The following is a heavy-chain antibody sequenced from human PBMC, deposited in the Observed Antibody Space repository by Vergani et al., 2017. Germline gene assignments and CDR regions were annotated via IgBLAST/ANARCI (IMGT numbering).Heavy chain of an antibody. CDR2: VSTGTKSQ. V-gene: IGHV3-48*04. CDR3: ARARCIETCYMSNWLDS. J-gene: IGHJ5*01. D-gene: IGHD3-9*01. Sequence: QLVESGGCWVQPGGSLRLSCVVSGFDFSSYIMNWVRQAPGKGLEWVSFVSTGTKSQSYAESVKGRFTISRDNAQNTLYLQMNSLRVEDTGVYYCARARCIETCYMSNWLDSWGQGTLVTVSS. CDR1: GFDFSSYI.